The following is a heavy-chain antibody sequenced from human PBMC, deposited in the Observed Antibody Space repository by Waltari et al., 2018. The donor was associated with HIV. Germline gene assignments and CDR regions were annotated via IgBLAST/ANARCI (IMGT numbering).Heavy chain of an antibody. CDR2: IKEDGSEK. J-gene: IGHJ3*01. V-gene: IGHV3-7*01. Sequence: EVQLVESGGGLVQPGGSLSLSCEATGSTLGGDWMTWVRQAPGKGLEVVANIKEDGSEKWYVDSVKGRFTISRDNAKNSVYLQMNSLRAEDTAVYYCARSRSDAFDLWGQGTMVTVSS. CDR3: ARSRSDAFDL. CDR1: GSTLGGDW.